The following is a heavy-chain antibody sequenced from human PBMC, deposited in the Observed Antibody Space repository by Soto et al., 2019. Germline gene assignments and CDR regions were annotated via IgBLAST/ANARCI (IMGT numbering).Heavy chain of an antibody. CDR1: GSTFSSYA. D-gene: IGHD2-2*01. Sequence: EVKLLESGGGLVQPGGSLRLSCAASGSTFSSYAMSWVRQAPGKGLEWVSAISGSGGSTYYADSVKGRFTSSRDNSKNTLYLQMNSLRAEDTAVYYCAKDRNIVVVPAASDYWCQGTLVTVSS. J-gene: IGHJ4*02. V-gene: IGHV3-23*01. CDR3: AKDRNIVVVPAASDY. CDR2: ISGSGGST.